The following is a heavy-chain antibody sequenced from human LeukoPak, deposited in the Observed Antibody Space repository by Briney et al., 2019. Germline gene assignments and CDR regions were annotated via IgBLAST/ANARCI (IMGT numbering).Heavy chain of an antibody. CDR3: ARDRGYGAGSYLTYGMDV. Sequence: EASVKVSRKASGYTFNGYYMHWVRQAPGQGLEWMGWINPNSGGTNYAQKFQGRVTMTRDTSISTAYMELSRLRSDDTAVYYCARDRGYGAGSYLTYGMDVWGQGTTVTVSS. CDR1: GYTFNGYY. D-gene: IGHD3-10*01. V-gene: IGHV1-2*02. J-gene: IGHJ6*02. CDR2: INPNSGGT.